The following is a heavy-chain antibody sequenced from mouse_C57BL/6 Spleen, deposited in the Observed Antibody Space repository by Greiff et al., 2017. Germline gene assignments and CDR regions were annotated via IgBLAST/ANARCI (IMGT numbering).Heavy chain of an antibody. Sequence: QVQLQQPGAELVRPGSSVKLSCKASGYTFTSYWMDWVKQRPGQGLEWIGNIYPSDSETHYNQKFKDKATLTVDKSSSTAYRQLSSLTSEDSAVYYCARSSSLFITTVVADQAWFAYWGQGTLVTVSA. CDR3: ARSSSLFITTVVADQAWFAY. CDR2: IYPSDSET. V-gene: IGHV1-61*01. D-gene: IGHD1-1*01. J-gene: IGHJ3*01. CDR1: GYTFTSYW.